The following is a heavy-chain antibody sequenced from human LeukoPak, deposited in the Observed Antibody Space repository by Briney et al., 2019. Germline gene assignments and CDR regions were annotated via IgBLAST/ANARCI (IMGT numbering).Heavy chain of an antibody. CDR1: GGSICDNY. J-gene: IGHJ3*02. V-gene: IGHV4-59*01. Sequence: PSETLSLTCTVSGGSICDNYWSWIRQPPGKGLEWVSYIFHSGATKYNPSLKGRVTTSFDTSRKQFSLRLSSVTAADTAVYYCARNNNFVGTTNNDAFDIWGQGTMVTVS. CDR2: IFHSGAT. D-gene: IGHD1-26*01. CDR3: ARNNNFVGTTNNDAFDI.